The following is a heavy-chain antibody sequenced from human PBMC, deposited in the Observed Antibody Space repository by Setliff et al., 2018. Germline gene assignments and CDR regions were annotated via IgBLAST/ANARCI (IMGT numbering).Heavy chain of an antibody. CDR1: GGSISSYF. CDR3: AREDASGSARRFDP. V-gene: IGHV4-4*07. D-gene: IGHD3-10*01. J-gene: IGHJ5*02. Sequence: SETLSLTCTVSGGSISSYFWIWVRQPAGKGLEWIGRIYTNRTTNYNPSLKSRVTMSVDTSKNHFSLELSSVTAADTAVYYCAREDASGSARRFDPWGQGTLVTVSS. CDR2: IYTNRTT.